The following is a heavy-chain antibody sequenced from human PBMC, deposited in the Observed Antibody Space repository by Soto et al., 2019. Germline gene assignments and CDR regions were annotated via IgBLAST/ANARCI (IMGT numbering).Heavy chain of an antibody. V-gene: IGHV3-21*01. CDR1: GFTFSSYS. CDR3: ARDLWGSYSSLLFDY. CDR2: ISSSSSYI. Sequence: EVQLVESGGGLVKPGGSLRLSCAASGFTFSSYSMNWVRQAPGKGLEWVSSISSSSSYIYYADSVKGRFTISRDNAKNSLYLQMNSLRAEDTAVYYCARDLWGSYSSLLFDYWGQGTLVTVSS. J-gene: IGHJ4*02. D-gene: IGHD1-26*01.